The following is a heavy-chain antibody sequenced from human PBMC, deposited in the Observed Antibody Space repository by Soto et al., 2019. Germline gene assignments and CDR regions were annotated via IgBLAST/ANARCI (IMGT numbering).Heavy chain of an antibody. CDR3: ARTPGGYDILTGYYYYYGMDV. Sequence: GPTLVNPTQTLTLTCTFSGFSLSTSGMCVSWIRQPPGKALEWLARIDWDDDKYYSTSLKTRLTISKDTSKNQVVLTMTNMDPVDTATYYCARTPGGYDILTGYYYYYGMDVWGQGTTVNVSS. V-gene: IGHV2-70*11. CDR2: IDWDDDK. CDR1: GFSLSTSGMC. D-gene: IGHD3-9*01. J-gene: IGHJ6*02.